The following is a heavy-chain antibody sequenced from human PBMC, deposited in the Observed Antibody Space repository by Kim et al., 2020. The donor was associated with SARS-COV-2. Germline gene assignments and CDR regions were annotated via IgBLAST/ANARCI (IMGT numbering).Heavy chain of an antibody. CDR3: AVSSGNYRTFSF. D-gene: IGHD1-26*01. J-gene: IGHJ3*01. Sequence: GGSLRLSCAASGFTFTNYWMNWVRQAPGKGLEWVANIRQDESEKYYVDSVKGRFTISRDNAKNSLFLQMTSLRAEDTAVYYCAVSSGNYRTFSFWGQGTMVTVSS. V-gene: IGHV3-7*03. CDR2: IRQDESEK. CDR1: GFTFTNYW.